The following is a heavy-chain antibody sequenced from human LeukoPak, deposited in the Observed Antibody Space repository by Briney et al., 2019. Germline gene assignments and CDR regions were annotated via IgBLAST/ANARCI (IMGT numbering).Heavy chain of an antibody. CDR1: GFTFSSYW. CDR2: IKQDGSEK. CDR3: ARGHCSGGSCYVRALDY. J-gene: IGHJ4*02. V-gene: IGHV3-7*04. D-gene: IGHD2-15*01. Sequence: GGSLRLSCAASGFTFSSYWMSWVRQAPGKGLEWVANIKQDGSEKYYVDSVKGRFTISRDNAKNTLYLQMNSLRAEDTAVYYCARGHCSGGSCYVRALDYWGQGTLVTVSS.